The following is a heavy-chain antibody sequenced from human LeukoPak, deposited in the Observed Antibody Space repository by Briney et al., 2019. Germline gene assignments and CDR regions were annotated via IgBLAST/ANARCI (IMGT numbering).Heavy chain of an antibody. D-gene: IGHD4-11*01. CDR1: GFTFSSYW. CDR2: IKKDGSEN. J-gene: IGHJ6*03. Sequence: GGSLRLSCVASGFTFSSYWMSWVRQAPGKGLEYVANIKKDGSENYNAASVKGRSTISNDTAKSSLYLQLNSLRAEDTAVYHCARDDYSNSRGSYYYYMDVWGTGTTVTVSS. CDR3: ARDDYSNSRGSYYYYMDV. V-gene: IGHV3-7*01.